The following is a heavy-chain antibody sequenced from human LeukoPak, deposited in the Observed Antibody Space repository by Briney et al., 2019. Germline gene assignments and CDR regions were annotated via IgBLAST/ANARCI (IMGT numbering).Heavy chain of an antibody. CDR3: ATKRGQGTQLNYNWFDP. Sequence: GGSLRLSCAASGFTFNSYAMYWVRQAPGKGLELVSSISGGKDSTYYADSVKGRFTISRDNSRSTLYLQMNNLRADDTALYYCATKRGQGTQLNYNWFDPWGQGTLVTVSS. V-gene: IGHV3-23*01. CDR2: ISGGKDST. J-gene: IGHJ5*02. D-gene: IGHD1-1*01. CDR1: GFTFNSYA.